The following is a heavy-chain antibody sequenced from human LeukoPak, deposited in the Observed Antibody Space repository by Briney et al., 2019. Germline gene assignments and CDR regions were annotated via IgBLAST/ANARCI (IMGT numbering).Heavy chain of an antibody. J-gene: IGHJ2*01. V-gene: IGHV4-34*01. Sequence: PSETLSLTCAVYGGSFSGYYWSWIRQPPGKGLEWIGEINHSGSTNYNPSLKSRVTISVDTSKNQFSLKLSSVTAADTAVYYCARGRPHIVVVTANRSYWYFDLWGRGTLVTVSS. D-gene: IGHD2-21*02. CDR3: ARGRPHIVVVTANRSYWYFDL. CDR1: GGSFSGYY. CDR2: INHSGST.